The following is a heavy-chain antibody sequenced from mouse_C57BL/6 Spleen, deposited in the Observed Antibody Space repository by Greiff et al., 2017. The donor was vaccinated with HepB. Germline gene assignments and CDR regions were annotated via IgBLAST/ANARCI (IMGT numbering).Heavy chain of an antibody. Sequence: VQLQQPGAELVMPGASVKLSCKASGYTFTSYWMHWVKQRPGQGLEWIGEIDPSDSNTNYNQKFKGKSTLTVDKSSSTAYMQLSSLTSEDSAVYYCARSELRLPYAMDYWGQGTSVTVSS. D-gene: IGHD3-2*02. V-gene: IGHV1-69*01. CDR3: ARSELRLPYAMDY. J-gene: IGHJ4*01. CDR2: IDPSDSNT. CDR1: GYTFTSYW.